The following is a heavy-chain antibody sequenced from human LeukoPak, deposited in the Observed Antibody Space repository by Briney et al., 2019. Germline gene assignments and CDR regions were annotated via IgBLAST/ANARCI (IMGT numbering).Heavy chain of an antibody. CDR1: GFTFSSYA. J-gene: IGHJ4*02. Sequence: GGSLRLSCAASGFTFSSYAMHWVRQAPDKGLEWVAVISYDGSNKYYADSVKGRFTISRDNSKNTLYLQMNSLRAEDTAVYYCARVDSPRGTGYFDYWGQGTLVTVSS. CDR3: ARVDSPRGTGYFDY. D-gene: IGHD3-10*01. V-gene: IGHV3-30-3*01. CDR2: ISYDGSNK.